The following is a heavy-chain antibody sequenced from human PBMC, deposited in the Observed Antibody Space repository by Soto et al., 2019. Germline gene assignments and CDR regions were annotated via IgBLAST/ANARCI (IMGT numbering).Heavy chain of an antibody. Sequence: PGESLKISCKGSGYSFTIYWIGWVRQMPGKGLEWMGIIYPGDSDTRYSPSFQGQVTISADKSISTAYLQWNSLEASDTAFYFCARSPRSSPYFDYWGQGALVTAPQ. V-gene: IGHV5-51*01. CDR1: GYSFTIYW. D-gene: IGHD6-13*01. CDR3: ARSPRSSPYFDY. J-gene: IGHJ4*02. CDR2: IYPGDSDT.